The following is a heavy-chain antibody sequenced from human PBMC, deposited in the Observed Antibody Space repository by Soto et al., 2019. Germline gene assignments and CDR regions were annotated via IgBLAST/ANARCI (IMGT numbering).Heavy chain of an antibody. CDR2: ISWDSGTI. Sequence: EVQLVESGGDLVQPGGSLRLSCAASGFTFGDHAMHWVRQVPGRGLEWVSGISWDSGTIDYGDSVKGRFTISRDNAKNSLYLQMDSLRPEDTAFYFCAKDNGVVWIVPRGGSYAYFGMDVWCQGTRVTVSS. D-gene: IGHD2-21*01. CDR3: AKDNGVVWIVPRGGSYAYFGMDV. CDR1: GFTFGDHA. V-gene: IGHV3-9*01. J-gene: IGHJ6*02.